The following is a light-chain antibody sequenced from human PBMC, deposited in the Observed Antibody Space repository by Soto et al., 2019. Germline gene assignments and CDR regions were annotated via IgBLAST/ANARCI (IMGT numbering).Light chain of an antibody. Sequence: QSVLTQPPSASGTPWQRVTISCSGSISNLGSNFVFWYQQLPGAAPKLLISRNDQRPSGVPDRFSGSKSGTSASLAISGLRSEDEADYHCAAWDDSLRGVVFGGGTQLTVL. V-gene: IGLV1-47*01. CDR2: RND. CDR3: AAWDDSLRGVV. J-gene: IGLJ3*02. CDR1: ISNLGSNF.